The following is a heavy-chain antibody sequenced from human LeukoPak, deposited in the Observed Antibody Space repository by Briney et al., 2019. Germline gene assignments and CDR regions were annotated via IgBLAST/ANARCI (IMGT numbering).Heavy chain of an antibody. CDR1: GFTFDSYA. D-gene: IGHD5-12*01. CDR2: ISFDGSNR. CDR3: ARDQLAYSGHDTLFAY. V-gene: IGHV3-30*04. J-gene: IGHJ4*02. Sequence: GGSLRLSCAASGFTFDSYAIHWVRQAPGKGLEWVAVISFDGSNRFYADSVKGRFSISRDNSKKTLYLQMNSLRVEDSAVYFCARDQLAYSGHDTLFAYWGQGTLVTVS.